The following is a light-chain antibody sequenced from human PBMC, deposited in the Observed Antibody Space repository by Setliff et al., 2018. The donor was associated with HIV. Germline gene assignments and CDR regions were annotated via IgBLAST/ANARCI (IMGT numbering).Light chain of an antibody. CDR3: SSYTSSTPLYV. CDR2: DVS. J-gene: IGLJ1*01. CDR1: SSDVGGYSF. Sequence: QSVLTQPASVSGSPGQSITISCTGTSSDVGGYSFVSWYQQHPGKAPKLMIYDVSYRPSGVSDRFSGSKSYNTASLTISGLQAEDEADYYCSSYTSSTPLYVFGTGTKVTVL. V-gene: IGLV2-14*03.